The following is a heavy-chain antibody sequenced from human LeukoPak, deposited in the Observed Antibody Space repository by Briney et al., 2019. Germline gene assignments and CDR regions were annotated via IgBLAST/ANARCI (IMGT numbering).Heavy chain of an antibody. CDR1: GGSFSGYY. Sequence: SETLSLTCAVYGGSFSGYYWSWIRQPPGKGLEWIGEINHSGSTNYSPSLKSRVTITVDTSKNQFSLKLSSVTAADTAVYYCARGGIAPVAFDIWGQGTMVTVSS. D-gene: IGHD6-13*01. CDR3: ARGGIAPVAFDI. V-gene: IGHV4-34*01. CDR2: INHSGST. J-gene: IGHJ3*02.